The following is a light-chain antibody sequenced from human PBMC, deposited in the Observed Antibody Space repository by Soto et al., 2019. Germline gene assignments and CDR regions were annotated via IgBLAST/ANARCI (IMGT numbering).Light chain of an antibody. Sequence: EKALTQSPVTLSLSPGERATLSCRASQSVSSNLAWYQQRPGQAPRLLIYGASTRASGVPDRFSGSGSGTDFTLTISSLEPEDFAVYYCQQRTNWLTFGGGTKVDIK. CDR2: GAS. CDR1: QSVSSN. J-gene: IGKJ4*01. CDR3: QQRTNWLT. V-gene: IGKV3-11*01.